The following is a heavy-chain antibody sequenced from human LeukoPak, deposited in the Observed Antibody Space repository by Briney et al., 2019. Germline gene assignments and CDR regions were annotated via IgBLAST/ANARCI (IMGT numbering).Heavy chain of an antibody. CDR3: ARVQRDSYDSSGSDAFDI. J-gene: IGHJ3*02. D-gene: IGHD3-22*01. CDR2: INPSGGST. Sequence: GDSVKVSCKASGYTFTSYYMHWVRQAPGQGLEWMGIINPSGGSTSYAQKFQGRVTMTRDTSTSTVYMELSSLRSEDTAVYYCARVQRDSYDSSGSDAFDIWGQGTMVTVSS. V-gene: IGHV1-46*01. CDR1: GYTFTSYY.